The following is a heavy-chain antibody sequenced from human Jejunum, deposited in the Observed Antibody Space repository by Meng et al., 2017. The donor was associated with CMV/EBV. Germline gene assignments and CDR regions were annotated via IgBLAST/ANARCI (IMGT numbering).Heavy chain of an antibody. J-gene: IGHJ6*02. Sequence: VRSSSHDWGWIRQPPGKGLEWIGSIYYTGRAYYNPSLKSRVTISVDTSKNQFSLRVNSVTAADTAVYYCARGLTGPEYYYNAMDVWGQGTTVTVSS. CDR1: VRSSSHD. V-gene: IGHV4-39*07. CDR3: ARGLTGPEYYYNAMDV. D-gene: IGHD4-11*01. CDR2: IYYTGRA.